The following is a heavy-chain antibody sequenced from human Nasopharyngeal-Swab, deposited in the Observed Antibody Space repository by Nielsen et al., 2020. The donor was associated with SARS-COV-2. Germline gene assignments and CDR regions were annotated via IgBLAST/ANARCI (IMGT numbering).Heavy chain of an antibody. J-gene: IGHJ4*02. D-gene: IGHD3-10*01. CDR1: GFTFSSYA. Sequence: GGSLKISCAASGFTFSSYAMHWVRQAPGKGLEGVAVISYDGSNKYYADSVKGRFTISRDNSKNTLYLQMNSLRAEDTAVYYCARESGSGSYIDYWGQGTLVTVSS. CDR3: ARESGSGSYIDY. V-gene: IGHV3-30-3*01. CDR2: ISYDGSNK.